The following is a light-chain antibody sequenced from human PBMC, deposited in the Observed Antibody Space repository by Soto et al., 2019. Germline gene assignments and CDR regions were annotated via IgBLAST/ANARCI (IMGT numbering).Light chain of an antibody. CDR2: NVS. V-gene: IGLV2-11*01. CDR3: SSYTDSSNYV. J-gene: IGLJ1*01. CDR1: GSDVGFYDY. Sequence: QSVLTQPRSVSGSPGQSVTISCTGTGSDVGFYDYVSWYQHHPDKAPKVMIINVSQRPPGVPDRFSGSKSGNTASLTISGLQAEDEADYYCSSYTDSSNYVFGTGTKVTVL.